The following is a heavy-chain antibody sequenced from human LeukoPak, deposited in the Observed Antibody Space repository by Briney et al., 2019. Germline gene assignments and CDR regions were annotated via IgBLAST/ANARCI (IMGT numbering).Heavy chain of an antibody. J-gene: IGHJ4*02. V-gene: IGHV3-30-3*01. D-gene: IGHD2-21*02. CDR2: ISYDGSNK. Sequence: GGSLRLSCAASGFTFSSYAMHWVRQAPGKGLEWVAVISYDGSNKYYADSVKGRFTISRDNSKNTLYLQMNSLRAEDTAVYYCARDLNIVVVTALGDWGQGTLVTVSS. CDR3: ARDLNIVVVTALGD. CDR1: GFTFSSYA.